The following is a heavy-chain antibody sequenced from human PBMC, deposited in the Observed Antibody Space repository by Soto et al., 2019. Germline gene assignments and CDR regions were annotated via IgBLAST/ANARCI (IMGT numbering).Heavy chain of an antibody. CDR1: GGSISGYY. CDR2: IYSSGSP. J-gene: IGHJ6*03. CDR3: ARVVIVPAARGHYNYFYMDF. Sequence: SETLSLTCTVSGGSISGYYWSWIRQPPGKGLEWIGYIYSSGSPNYNPSLKGRAAISVDTSENQTSLRLSSVTAADTAVYYCARVVIVPAARGHYNYFYMDFWGKGTTVTVSS. D-gene: IGHD2-2*01. V-gene: IGHV4-59*08.